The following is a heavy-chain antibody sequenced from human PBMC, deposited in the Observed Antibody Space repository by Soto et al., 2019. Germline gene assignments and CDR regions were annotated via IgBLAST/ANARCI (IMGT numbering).Heavy chain of an antibody. V-gene: IGHV1-8*01. Sequence: QVQLVQSGAEVKKPGASVKVSCKASGYTFTSYVINWMRQATGQGLEWMGWMNPNSGNTGYVQKFQGRVTMTRNTSISTAYMELSSLRSEDKAVYYCAREHSSSWRLDYWGQGTLVTVSS. D-gene: IGHD6-13*01. J-gene: IGHJ4*02. CDR2: MNPNSGNT. CDR1: GYTFTSYV. CDR3: AREHSSSWRLDY.